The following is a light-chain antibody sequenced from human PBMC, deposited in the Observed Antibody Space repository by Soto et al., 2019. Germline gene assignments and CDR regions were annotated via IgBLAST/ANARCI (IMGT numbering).Light chain of an antibody. J-gene: IGLJ3*02. V-gene: IGLV2-14*01. CDR2: EVS. Sequence: QSALTQPASVSGSPGQSITISCTGTSSDVGRYNYVSWYQQHPGKAPKLMIYEVSNRPSRVSNRFSASKSGNTASLTISGLQAEDEADYYCTSYTSSTTWVFGGGTKLTVL. CDR1: SSDVGRYNY. CDR3: TSYTSSTTWV.